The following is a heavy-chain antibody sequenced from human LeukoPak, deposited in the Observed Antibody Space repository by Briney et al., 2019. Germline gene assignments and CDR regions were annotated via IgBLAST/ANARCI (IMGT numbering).Heavy chain of an antibody. J-gene: IGHJ4*02. CDR3: VRDGDDFNFDY. D-gene: IGHD5-24*01. V-gene: IGHV3-74*01. CDR1: GFTFRSYW. CDR2: VKGDGGFT. Sequence: GGSLRLSCASSGFTFRSYWMHWVRHAPGKGLVWVSRVKGDGGFTNYADSVYGRFTISRDNAKNTLYLHMHSLRAEDTAVYYCVRDGDDFNFDYWGQGSVVTVSS.